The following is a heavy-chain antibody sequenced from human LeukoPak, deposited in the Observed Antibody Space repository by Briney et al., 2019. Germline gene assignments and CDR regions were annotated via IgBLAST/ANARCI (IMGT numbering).Heavy chain of an antibody. J-gene: IGHJ5*02. Sequence: SVKLSCKASGGTFSSYAISWVRHAPGQGLEWMGRIIPIFGIANYAQKFQGRVTITADKSTSTAYMELSSLRSEDTAVYYCARDRFLEWLSNNWFDPWGQGTLVTVSS. CDR2: IIPIFGIA. CDR1: GGTFSSYA. CDR3: ARDRFLEWLSNNWFDP. V-gene: IGHV1-69*04. D-gene: IGHD3-3*01.